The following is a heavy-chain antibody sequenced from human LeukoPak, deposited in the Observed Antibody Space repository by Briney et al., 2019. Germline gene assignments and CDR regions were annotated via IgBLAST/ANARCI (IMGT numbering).Heavy chain of an antibody. CDR2: ITSSSNYI. J-gene: IGHJ4*02. CDR1: GFTFSSYN. CDR3: ARDCWDYGSGSYCGIDY. V-gene: IGHV3-21*03. Sequence: GGSLRLSCAASGFTFSSYNMNWVRQAPRKGLEWVSSITSSSNYIYYADSVKGRFTISRDKARISLYLQMNSLRAEDTTVYYCARDCWDYGSGSYCGIDYWGQGTLVTVSS. D-gene: IGHD3-10*01.